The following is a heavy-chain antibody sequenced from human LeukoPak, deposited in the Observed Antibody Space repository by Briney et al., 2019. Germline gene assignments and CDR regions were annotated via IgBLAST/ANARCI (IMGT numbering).Heavy chain of an antibody. J-gene: IGHJ4*02. Sequence: PGGSLRLSCAASGFTFSSYAMSWVRQAPGKWLEWVSYISSSGSITYYADSVKGRFTISRDNAKDSLYLQMNSLRVEDTAVYYCLRGDRRDYWGQGTLVSVSS. CDR2: ISSSGSIT. V-gene: IGHV3-48*04. CDR1: GFTFSSYA. CDR3: LRGDRRDY.